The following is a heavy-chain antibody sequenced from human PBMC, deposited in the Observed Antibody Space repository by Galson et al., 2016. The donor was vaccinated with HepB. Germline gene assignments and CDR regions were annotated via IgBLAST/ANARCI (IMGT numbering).Heavy chain of an antibody. J-gene: IGHJ4*02. CDR3: VKVFDYLNGWIDQ. Sequence: ETLSLTCEVSGGSIMSDNWWSWVRQAPGKGLEWVSVISGSGGTTFYADSVKGRFSISRDNSQNTLDLQMNSLRAEDTAIYYCVKVFDYLNGWIDQWGQGILVTVSS. CDR2: ISGSGGTT. D-gene: IGHD6-19*01. V-gene: IGHV3-23*01. CDR1: GGSIMSDN.